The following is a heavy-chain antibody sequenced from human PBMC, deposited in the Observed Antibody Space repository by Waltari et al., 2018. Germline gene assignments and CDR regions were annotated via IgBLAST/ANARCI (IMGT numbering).Heavy chain of an antibody. J-gene: IGHJ4*02. D-gene: IGHD1-26*01. V-gene: IGHV3-7*01. CDR1: GFVFSNYW. CDR2: IKEDGSEN. CDR3: ARENEVYVGATGFDY. Sequence: EVQLVESGGGLVQPGGSLRLSCAASGFVFSNYWMAWVRQAPGKGREWVANIKEDGSENFFLDSVKGRFTISRDNARNSLYLQMNSLRAGDTAVYYCARENEVYVGATGFDYWGQGTLVTVSS.